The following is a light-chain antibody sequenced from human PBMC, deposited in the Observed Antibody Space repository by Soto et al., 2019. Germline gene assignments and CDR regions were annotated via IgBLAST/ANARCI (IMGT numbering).Light chain of an antibody. CDR2: EVS. J-gene: IGLJ2*01. Sequence: QSALTQPASVSGSPGQSITISCTGTSSDVGGYNYVSWYQQHPGKAPKLMIYEVSNRPSGVSNRFSGSKSGNTASLTISGLQAEDEADYYCSSYTSSSTYVVFGGGPQLTVL. V-gene: IGLV2-14*01. CDR1: SSDVGGYNY. CDR3: SSYTSSSTYVV.